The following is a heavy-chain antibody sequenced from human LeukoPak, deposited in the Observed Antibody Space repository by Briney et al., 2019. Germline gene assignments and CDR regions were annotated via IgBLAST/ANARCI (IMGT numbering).Heavy chain of an antibody. Sequence: SVKVSCKASGGTFSSYAISWVRQAPGQGLEWMGGIIPIFGTANYAQKFQGRVTITTDESTSTAYMELSSLRSEDTAVYYCASGLQYSRLPYYYYMDVWGKGTTVTVSS. D-gene: IGHD4-11*01. CDR1: GGTFSSYA. CDR3: ASGLQYSRLPYYYYMDV. CDR2: IIPIFGTA. V-gene: IGHV1-69*05. J-gene: IGHJ6*03.